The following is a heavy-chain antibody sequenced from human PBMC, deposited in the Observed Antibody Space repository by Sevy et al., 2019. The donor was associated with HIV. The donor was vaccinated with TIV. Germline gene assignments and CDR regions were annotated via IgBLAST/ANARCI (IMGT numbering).Heavy chain of an antibody. CDR3: TTSLDYYYYMDV. J-gene: IGHJ6*03. Sequence: GGSLRLSCAASGFTFSNAWMSWVRQAPGKGLEWVGRIKSKPDGGTTDYAAPVKGRLTISRDDSKNTLYLQMNSLKTEDTAVYYCTTSLDYYYYMDVWGKGTTVTVSS. CDR2: IKSKPDGGTT. D-gene: IGHD3-16*01. CDR1: GFTFSNAW. V-gene: IGHV3-15*01.